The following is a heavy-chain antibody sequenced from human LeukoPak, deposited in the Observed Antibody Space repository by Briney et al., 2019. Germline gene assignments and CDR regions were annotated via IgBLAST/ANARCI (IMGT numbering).Heavy chain of an antibody. CDR1: GGSFSSDGYS. Sequence: SETLSLTCAVSGGSFSSDGYSWNWIRQPPGKGLEWIGYIYPSGNTYYNPSLKSRVTISIDRSKNQFSLNLSSVTAADTAVYYCARGYCSGSTCYLAFDIWGQGTVVTVSS. CDR2: IYPSGNT. D-gene: IGHD2-15*01. J-gene: IGHJ3*02. V-gene: IGHV4-30-2*01. CDR3: ARGYCSGSTCYLAFDI.